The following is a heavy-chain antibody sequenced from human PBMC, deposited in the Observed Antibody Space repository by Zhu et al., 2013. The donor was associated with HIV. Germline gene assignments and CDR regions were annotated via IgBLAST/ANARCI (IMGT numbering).Heavy chain of an antibody. J-gene: IGHJ4*02. V-gene: IGHV1-8*01. Sequence: QVQLVQSGAEVRKPGTSVKVSCKASGYSFIGNDLNWIRLTTGQGLEWMGWMNPKSGNAVLPQRFQARVTFTSDTSINTAYMELSGLKSEDSAVYYCARDLRNWNYQQYYFDHWAREPWSPSPQ. CDR3: ARDLRNWNYQQYYFDH. CDR2: MNPKSGNA. CDR1: GYSFIGND. D-gene: IGHD1-7*01.